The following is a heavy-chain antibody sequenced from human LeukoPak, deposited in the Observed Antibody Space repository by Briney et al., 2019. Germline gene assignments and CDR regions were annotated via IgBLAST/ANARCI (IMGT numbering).Heavy chain of an antibody. CDR2: ISGSFGST. Sequence: GGSLRLSCAASGFTFSSYAMSWVRQAPGKGLEWVSAISGSFGSTFCADSVRGRFTISRDNSKNTLYLQMNSLRAEDTAVYYCAKDQAFYFYYYMDVWGKGTTVTVSS. V-gene: IGHV3-23*01. J-gene: IGHJ6*03. D-gene: IGHD3-3*02. CDR3: AKDQAFYFYYYMDV. CDR1: GFTFSSYA.